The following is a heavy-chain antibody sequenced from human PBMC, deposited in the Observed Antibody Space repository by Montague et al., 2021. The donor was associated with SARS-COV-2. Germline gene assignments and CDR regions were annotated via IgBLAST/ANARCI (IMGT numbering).Heavy chain of an antibody. CDR2: KYYSGST. CDR3: ATLPPSITIFGVVQEYYFDD. J-gene: IGHJ4*02. CDR1: GASISSRSYY. V-gene: IGHV4-39*01. Sequence: SETLSLTCTVSGASISSRSYYWGWIRQPPGKGLEWIGFKYYSGSTYYNPTLKSRVTISVDTSKNQFSLKLSSVTAADTAVYYCATLPPSITIFGVVQEYYFDDWGQGTLVTVSS. D-gene: IGHD3-3*01.